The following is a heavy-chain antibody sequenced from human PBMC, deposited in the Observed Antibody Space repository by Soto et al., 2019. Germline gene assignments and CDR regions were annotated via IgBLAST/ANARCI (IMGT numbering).Heavy chain of an antibody. CDR2: ITENGADK. J-gene: IGHJ4*02. Sequence: GGSLRLSCSASGFSFSNFAMHWVRQAPGKGLEYVSAITENGADKFYADSVKGRFTISRDNSKNTLDLQMNSLRVEDTAIYYCVKASRTYYYDFWGQGALVTVSS. CDR3: VKASRTYYYDF. V-gene: IGHV3-64D*08. CDR1: GFSFSNFA. D-gene: IGHD6-13*01.